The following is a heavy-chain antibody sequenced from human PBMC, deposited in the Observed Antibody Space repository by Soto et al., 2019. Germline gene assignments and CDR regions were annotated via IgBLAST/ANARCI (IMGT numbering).Heavy chain of an antibody. CDR1: GGTFSSFINYP. CDR3: ARRDTSGFLRYFDN. Sequence: SVKVSCKSSGGTFSSFINYPINWVRQAPGQGLEWMGGIVPNVGTVNYAQKFRGKVTITADKSTGTAYMELSSLRSEDTALYYCARRDTSGFLRYFDNWGQGTQVTVST. CDR2: IVPNVGTV. J-gene: IGHJ4*02. D-gene: IGHD3-3*01. V-gene: IGHV1-69*06.